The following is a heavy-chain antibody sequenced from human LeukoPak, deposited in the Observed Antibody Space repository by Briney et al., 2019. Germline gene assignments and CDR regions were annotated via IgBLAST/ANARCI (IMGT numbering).Heavy chain of an antibody. Sequence: GGSLRLSCAASGFTFSSYAMHWVRQAPGKGLEWVAVISYDGSNKYYADSMKGRFTISRDNSKNTLYLQMNSLRAEDTAVYYCARAGGSVAVAGTGRFYYYGMDVWGQGTTVTVSS. CDR1: GFTFSSYA. D-gene: IGHD6-19*01. J-gene: IGHJ6*02. CDR3: ARAGGSVAVAGTGRFYYYGMDV. CDR2: ISYDGSNK. V-gene: IGHV3-30*04.